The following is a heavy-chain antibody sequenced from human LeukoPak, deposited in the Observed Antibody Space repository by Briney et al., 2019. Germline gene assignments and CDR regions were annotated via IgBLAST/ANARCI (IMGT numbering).Heavy chain of an antibody. V-gene: IGHV3-7*01. Sequence: PGGSLRLSCAASGFTFSSYWMSWVRQAPGKGLEWVANIKQDGSEKYYVDSVKGRFTISGDNAKNSLYLQMNSLRAEDTAVYYCARVPIVVVTAREGPLYYFDYWGQGTLVTVSS. J-gene: IGHJ4*02. CDR3: ARVPIVVVTAREGPLYYFDY. D-gene: IGHD2-21*02. CDR2: IKQDGSEK. CDR1: GFTFSSYW.